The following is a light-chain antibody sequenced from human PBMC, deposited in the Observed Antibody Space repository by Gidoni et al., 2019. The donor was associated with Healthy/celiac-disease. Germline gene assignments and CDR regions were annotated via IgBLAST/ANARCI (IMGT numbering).Light chain of an antibody. V-gene: IGKV1-33*01. J-gene: IGKJ4*01. CDR2: DAS. CDR3: QQYDNLPLT. Sequence: IQMTQSPSSLSASVGDRFTITCQSIQDISNYLNWYQQKPGKAPKLLIYDASNLETGVPSRFSGSGSGTDFTFTISSLQPEDIATYYCQQYDNLPLTFGGGTKVEIK. CDR1: QDISNY.